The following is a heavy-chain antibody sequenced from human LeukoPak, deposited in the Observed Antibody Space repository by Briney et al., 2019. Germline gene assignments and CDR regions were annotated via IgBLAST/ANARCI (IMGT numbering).Heavy chain of an antibody. Sequence: ASVKVSCKASGCTFISYGISWVRQAPGQGLEWMGWISPYNGNTNYAQKLQGRVTMTTDTSTSTAYMELRSLRSDDTAMYYCARVSWRSGRFDSWGQGTLVTVSS. J-gene: IGHJ4*02. V-gene: IGHV1-18*01. CDR1: GCTFISYG. CDR3: ARVSWRSGRFDS. CDR2: ISPYNGNT. D-gene: IGHD3-10*01.